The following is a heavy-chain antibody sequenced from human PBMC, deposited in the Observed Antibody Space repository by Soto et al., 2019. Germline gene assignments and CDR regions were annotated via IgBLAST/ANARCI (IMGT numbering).Heavy chain of an antibody. V-gene: IGHV1-18*01. J-gene: IGHJ6*02. CDR2: IGTYNGDT. CDR3: GRVRAELRYCSGASCLPYQHGMDF. D-gene: IGHD2-15*01. CDR1: GYTFTSYG. Sequence: QVQLVQSGAEVQKPGASVKVSCKTSGYTFTSYGISWVRQAPGQGLEWMGWIGTYNGDTNHAQKFQGRVTMTTDTSSSTVYREVRSLTSDDTAVYYCGRVRAELRYCSGASCLPYQHGMDFWGQGTTVTVS.